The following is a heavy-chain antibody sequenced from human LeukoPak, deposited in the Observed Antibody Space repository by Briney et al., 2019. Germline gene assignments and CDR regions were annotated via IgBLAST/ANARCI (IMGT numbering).Heavy chain of an antibody. D-gene: IGHD3-16*02. CDR2: VYYSGST. J-gene: IGHJ4*02. CDR3: AGLARILGIEGGELSVHTYFDY. V-gene: IGHV4-39*01. CDR1: GGSISSSSYY. Sequence: SETLSLTCTVSGGSISSSSYYLGWIRQPPGKGLEWIVSVYYSGSTYYNPSLKSRVTISVDTSKNQFSLKLSSVTAADTAVYYCAGLARILGIEGGELSVHTYFDYWGQGTLVTVSS.